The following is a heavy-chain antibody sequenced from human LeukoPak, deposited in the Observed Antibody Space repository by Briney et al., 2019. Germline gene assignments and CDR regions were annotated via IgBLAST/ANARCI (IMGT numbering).Heavy chain of an antibody. J-gene: IGHJ4*02. CDR1: GFTFSSYG. CDR2: ISYDGSNK. CDR3: AKVSERLATVSNFDY. Sequence: GRSLRLSCAASGFTFSSYGMHWVRQASGKGLEWVAVISYDGSNKYYADSVKGRFTISRDNSKNTLYLQMNSLRAEDTAVYYCAKVSERLATVSNFDYWGQGTLVTVSS. D-gene: IGHD6-19*01. V-gene: IGHV3-30*18.